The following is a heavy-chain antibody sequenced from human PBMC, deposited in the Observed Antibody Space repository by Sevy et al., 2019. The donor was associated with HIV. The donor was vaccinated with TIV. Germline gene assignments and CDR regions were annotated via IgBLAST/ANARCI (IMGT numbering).Heavy chain of an antibody. J-gene: IGHJ6*02. CDR3: SKDLSHDDFWNEGMDV. Sequence: GGSLRLSCAASGFTFSSYAMNWVRQAPGKGLEWVSSISGIVDTTYYADSVKGRFTISRDNSRNKLYVQMNSLRAEDTVVYYCSKDLSHDDFWNEGMDVWGHGTTVSVSS. CDR1: GFTFSSYA. V-gene: IGHV3-23*01. CDR2: ISGIVDTT. D-gene: IGHD3-3*01.